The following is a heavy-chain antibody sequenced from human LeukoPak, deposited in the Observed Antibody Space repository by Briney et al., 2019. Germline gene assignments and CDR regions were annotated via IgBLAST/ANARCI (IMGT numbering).Heavy chain of an antibody. Sequence: GGSLGLSCAASGFTFSNYAMSWVRQAPGKGLEWVSSIGRSGGDTYYADSVRGRFTISRDNSKNTLYVQVNSLRAEDTAVYYCAKGLSGNEPDFWGQGTLVTVSS. CDR3: AKGLSGNEPDF. V-gene: IGHV3-23*01. CDR2: IGRSGGDT. CDR1: GFTFSNYA. J-gene: IGHJ4*02. D-gene: IGHD4-23*01.